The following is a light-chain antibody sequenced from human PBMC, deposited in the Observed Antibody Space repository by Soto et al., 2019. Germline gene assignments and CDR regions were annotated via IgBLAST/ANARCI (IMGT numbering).Light chain of an antibody. J-gene: IGKJ4*01. CDR2: WAS. Sequence: DIVMTQSPDSLAVSLGERATINCKSSQSVLYSSNNKNYLAWYQQKPGQPPKLLIYWASTRESGVPDRFSGSGSGTEFTLTISSLQAEAVAVYYCQQYYSTPPTFGGGTKVEIK. V-gene: IGKV4-1*01. CDR3: QQYYSTPPT. CDR1: QSVLYSSNNKNY.